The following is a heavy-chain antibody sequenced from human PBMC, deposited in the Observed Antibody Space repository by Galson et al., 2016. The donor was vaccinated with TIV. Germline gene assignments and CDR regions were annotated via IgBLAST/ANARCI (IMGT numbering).Heavy chain of an antibody. CDR2: TYYSGNI. D-gene: IGHD3-22*01. CDR3: ARVDPKDVTTTCDFDL. J-gene: IGHJ2*01. V-gene: IGHV4-31*03. CDR1: GGSISNSGYY. Sequence: TLSLTCTVSGGSISNSGYYWSWIRQHPGKGLEWIGYTYYSGNIYYNPSLKSRIVISVDTSKNQFSLRLSSVTAPDTGVYYCARVDPKDVTTTCDFDLWGPGTLVTVSS.